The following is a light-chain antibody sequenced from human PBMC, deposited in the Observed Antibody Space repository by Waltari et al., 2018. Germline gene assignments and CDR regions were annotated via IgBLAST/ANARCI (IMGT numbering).Light chain of an antibody. CDR1: TGAVTSAYY. V-gene: IGLV7-43*01. Sequence: QTVVTTEPSLTVSPGGTVPHTCASSTGAVTSAYYHNWFHQKPEQAPRELIYSTSNKHPWTPARFSGSLLGGKAALTLSGVQPEDEAEYYCLLYYGGAQLFGGGTKLTVL. CDR2: STS. CDR3: LLYYGGAQL. J-gene: IGLJ2*01.